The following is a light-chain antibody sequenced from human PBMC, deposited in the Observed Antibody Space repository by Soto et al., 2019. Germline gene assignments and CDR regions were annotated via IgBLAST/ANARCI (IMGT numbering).Light chain of an antibody. Sequence: QSVLTQPASVSGSPGQSITISCTGTSDDVGGYNYVSWYQQHPGKAPELMIYEVSNRPSGVSNRFSGSKSGNTASLTISGLQAEDEADYYCSSYTGSSTLTFGGGTQLTVL. V-gene: IGLV2-14*01. CDR1: SDDVGGYNY. CDR3: SSYTGSSTLT. CDR2: EVS. J-gene: IGLJ2*01.